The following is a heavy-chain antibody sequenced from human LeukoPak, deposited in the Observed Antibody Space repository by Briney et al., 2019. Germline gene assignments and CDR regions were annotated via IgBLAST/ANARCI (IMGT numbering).Heavy chain of an antibody. V-gene: IGHV3-30*02. Sequence: GGSLRLSCASSGFTFSSYGMHWVRQAPGKGLEWVAFIRYDGSNKYYADSVKGRFTISRDNSKNTLYLQMNSLRVEDTAVYYCAKDSGSYYFDYWGQGTLVTVSS. CDR3: AKDSGSYYFDY. CDR1: GFTFSSYG. J-gene: IGHJ4*02. D-gene: IGHD1-26*01. CDR2: IRYDGSNK.